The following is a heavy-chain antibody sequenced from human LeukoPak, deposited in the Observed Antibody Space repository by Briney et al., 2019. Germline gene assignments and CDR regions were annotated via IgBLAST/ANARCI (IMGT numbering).Heavy chain of an antibody. Sequence: GGSLRLSCAASGFTFSSYSMNRVRQAPGKGLEWVSSISSSSYIYYADSVKGRFTISRDNAKNSLYPQMNSLRAEDTAVYYCARVSSGYATDYWGQGTLVTVSS. V-gene: IGHV3-21*01. D-gene: IGHD5-12*01. CDR3: ARVSSGYATDY. J-gene: IGHJ4*02. CDR1: GFTFSSYS. CDR2: ISSSSYI.